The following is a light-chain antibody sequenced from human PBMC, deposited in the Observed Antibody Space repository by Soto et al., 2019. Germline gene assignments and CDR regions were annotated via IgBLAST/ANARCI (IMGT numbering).Light chain of an antibody. CDR3: SSYTSSSTLV. J-gene: IGLJ3*02. CDR1: SNDVGGYNY. Sequence: QSVLTQPASVSGSPGHSITISCTGTSNDVGGYNYVSWYQQHPGKAPKLMIYEVSNRPSGVSNRFSGSKSGNTASLTISGLQAEDEADYYCSSYTSSSTLVFGGGTKVTVL. V-gene: IGLV2-14*01. CDR2: EVS.